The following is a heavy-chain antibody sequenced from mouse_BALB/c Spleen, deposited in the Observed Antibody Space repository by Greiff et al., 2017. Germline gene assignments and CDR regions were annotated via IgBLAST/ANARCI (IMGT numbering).Heavy chain of an antibody. V-gene: IGHV3-2*02. CDR2: ISYSGST. Sequence: VKLQESGPGLVKPSQSLSLTCTVTGYSITSDYAWNWIRQFPGNKLEWMGYISYSGSTSYNPSLKSRISITRDTSKNQFFLQLNSVTTEDTATYYCARTGSPYAMDYWGQGTSVTVSS. CDR1: GYSITSDYA. D-gene: IGHD4-1*01. J-gene: IGHJ4*01. CDR3: ARTGSPYAMDY.